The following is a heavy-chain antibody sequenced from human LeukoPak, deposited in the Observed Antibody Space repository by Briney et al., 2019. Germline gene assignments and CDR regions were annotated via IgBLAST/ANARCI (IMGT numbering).Heavy chain of an antibody. CDR2: INAGNGNT. J-gene: IGHJ4*02. CDR3: AAGGVLEWLSN. CDR1: GYTFTSYA. V-gene: IGHV1-3*01. Sequence: ALVKVSCKASGYTFTSYAMHWVRQAPGQRLEWMGWINAGNGNTKYSQKFQGRVTITRDTSTSTAYMELRSLRSDDTAVYYCAAGGVLEWLSNWGQGTLVTVSS. D-gene: IGHD3-3*01.